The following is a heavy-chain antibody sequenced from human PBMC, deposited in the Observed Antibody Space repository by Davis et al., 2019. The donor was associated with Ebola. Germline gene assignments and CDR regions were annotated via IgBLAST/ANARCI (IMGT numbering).Heavy chain of an antibody. D-gene: IGHD3-22*01. Sequence: SETLSLTCTVSGGSISSYYWSWIRQPAGKGLEWIGRIYTSGSTNYNPSLKSRVTMSVDTSKNQFSLKLSSVTAADTAVYYCARVGHYYDSSGYYSVLDYWGQGTLVTVSS. CDR2: IYTSGST. V-gene: IGHV4-4*07. CDR3: ARVGHYYDSSGYYSVLDY. CDR1: GGSISSYY. J-gene: IGHJ4*02.